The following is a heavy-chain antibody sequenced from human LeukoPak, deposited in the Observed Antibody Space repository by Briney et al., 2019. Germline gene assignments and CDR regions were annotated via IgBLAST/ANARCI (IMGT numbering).Heavy chain of an antibody. J-gene: IGHJ5*02. CDR1: GFTFSSYW. CDR3: ARNGGVASGWYQHVPRNWFDP. V-gene: IGHV3-7*01. Sequence: PGGSLRLSCAASGFTFSSYWMSWVRQAPGKGLEWVANIKQDGSEKYYVDSVKGRFTISRDNAKNSLYLQMNSLRAEDTAVYYCARNGGVASGWYQHVPRNWFDPWGQGTLVTVSS. D-gene: IGHD6-19*01. CDR2: IKQDGSEK.